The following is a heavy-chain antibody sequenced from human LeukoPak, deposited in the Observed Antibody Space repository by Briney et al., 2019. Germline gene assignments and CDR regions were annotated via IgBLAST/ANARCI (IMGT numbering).Heavy chain of an antibody. Sequence: SETLSLTCAVYGGSFSGYSWSWIRQPPGKGLEWIGEINHGGSTNYNPSLKSRVTISVDRSKNQFSLKLSSVTAADTAVYYCARTTYSSSSRWFDPWGQGTLVTVSS. CDR3: ARTTYSSSSRWFDP. CDR2: INHGGST. V-gene: IGHV4-34*01. D-gene: IGHD6-13*01. CDR1: GGSFSGYS. J-gene: IGHJ5*02.